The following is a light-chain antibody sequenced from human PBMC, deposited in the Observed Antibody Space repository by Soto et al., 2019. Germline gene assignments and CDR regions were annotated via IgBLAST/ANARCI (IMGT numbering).Light chain of an antibody. V-gene: IGKV1-39*01. CDR1: QSVIKS. J-gene: IGKJ4*01. Sequence: DIQMTQSPSSLTASVGDRITITCRASQSVIKSVNWYQQKPGKAPKLLMYITSTLQSGVPSRFSGSGSGTDFTLTISSLQPEDFATYYCHQGHTTPTFGGGTKVEIK. CDR2: ITS. CDR3: HQGHTTPT.